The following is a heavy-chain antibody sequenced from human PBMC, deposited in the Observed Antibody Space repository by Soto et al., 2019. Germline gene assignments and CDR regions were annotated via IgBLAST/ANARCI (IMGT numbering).Heavy chain of an antibody. Sequence: SKTLSITCTVSGGSISSYYWSWIRQPPGKGLEWIGYIYYSGSTNYNPSLKSRVTISVDTSKNQFSLKLSSVTAADTAVYYCARDAGVYDFWSGYYVGNWFDPWGQGTLVTVTS. D-gene: IGHD3-3*01. V-gene: IGHV4-59*01. CDR3: ARDAGVYDFWSGYYVGNWFDP. CDR2: IYYSGST. CDR1: GGSISSYY. J-gene: IGHJ5*02.